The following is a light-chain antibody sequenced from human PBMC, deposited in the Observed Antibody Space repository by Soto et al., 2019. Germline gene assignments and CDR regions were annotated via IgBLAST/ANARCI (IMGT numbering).Light chain of an antibody. CDR2: GAS. Sequence: EIQLTQSPSFLSASVGDRVTITFRASQDITSYLAWYQQQPGRAPKLLIYGASTLKSGVPSRFSGSGSGTGFTLTISSLQPEDFATYYCQHLSSYPITFGQGTRLEIK. J-gene: IGKJ5*01. V-gene: IGKV1-9*01. CDR1: QDITSY. CDR3: QHLSSYPIT.